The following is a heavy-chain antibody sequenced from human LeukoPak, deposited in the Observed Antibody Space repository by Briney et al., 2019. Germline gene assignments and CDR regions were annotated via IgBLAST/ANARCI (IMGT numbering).Heavy chain of an antibody. J-gene: IGHJ5*02. CDR1: GFKFDDYD. CDR3: ARDPFCSSSTGCYFEDWFDP. CDR2: ITRNGDKT. Sequence: SGGSLRLSCTASGFKFDDYDMSWDRQVQGKGREWVSGITRNGDKTGYADSVRGRFAISRDNTKKSLYLQMSSLRAEDTALYYCARDPFCSSSTGCYFEDWFDPWGPGTLVTVSS. V-gene: IGHV3-20*04. D-gene: IGHD2-2*01.